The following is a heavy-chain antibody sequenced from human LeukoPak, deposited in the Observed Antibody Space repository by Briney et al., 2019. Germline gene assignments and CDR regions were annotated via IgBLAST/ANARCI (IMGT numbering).Heavy chain of an antibody. CDR2: VHSTGRS. V-gene: IGHV4-61*02. D-gene: IGHD5-18*01. Sequence: SQTLSLTCTVSGGSINSGNDYWNWIRQSAGKGLEWIGRVHSTGRSNYSPSLESRVSISVDTSKNQVSLKVTSVTAADTAIYYCARVSETAMITLWGQGTLVTVSS. CDR3: ARVSETAMITL. J-gene: IGHJ4*02. CDR1: GGSINSGNDY.